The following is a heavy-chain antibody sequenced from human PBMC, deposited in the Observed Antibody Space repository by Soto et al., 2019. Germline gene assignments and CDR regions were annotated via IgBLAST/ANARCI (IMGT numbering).Heavy chain of an antibody. D-gene: IGHD3-10*01. CDR2: IYYSGST. J-gene: IGHJ4*02. V-gene: IGHV4-59*12. CDR3: AREGSYFDY. Sequence: SETLSLTCTVSGGSISSYYWSWIRQPPGKGLEWIGYIYYSGSTNYNPSLKSRVTISVDTSKNQFSLKLSSVTAADTAVYYCAREGSYFDYWGQGTLVTVSS. CDR1: GGSISSYY.